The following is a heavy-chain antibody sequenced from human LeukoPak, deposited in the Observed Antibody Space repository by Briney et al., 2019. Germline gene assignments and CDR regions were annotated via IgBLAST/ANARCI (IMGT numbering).Heavy chain of an antibody. D-gene: IGHD4-17*01. CDR2: IGGSGGPT. V-gene: IGHV3-23*01. CDR3: AKGPTMTTVTTVFDY. Sequence: GGSLRLSCAASGFTFSSYAVSWVRQAPGKGLEWVSVIGGSGGPTQYADSVKGRFTISRDTSKNTLYLQMNSLRAEDAAVYYCAKGPTMTTVTTVFDYWGQGTLVTVSS. J-gene: IGHJ4*02. CDR1: GFTFSSYA.